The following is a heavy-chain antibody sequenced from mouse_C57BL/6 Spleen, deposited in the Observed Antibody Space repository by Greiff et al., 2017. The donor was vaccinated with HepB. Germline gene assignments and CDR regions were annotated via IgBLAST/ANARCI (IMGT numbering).Heavy chain of an antibody. V-gene: IGHV1-53*01. CDR1: GYTFTSYW. J-gene: IGHJ4*01. Sequence: QVQLQQSGTELVKPGASVKLSCKASGYTFTSYWMHWVKQRPGQGLEWIGNINPSNGGTNYNEKFKSKATLTVDKSSSTAYMQLSSLTSEDSAVYYCARSGVWGLYAMDYWGQGTSVTVSS. D-gene: IGHD2-10*02. CDR3: ARSGVWGLYAMDY. CDR2: INPSNGGT.